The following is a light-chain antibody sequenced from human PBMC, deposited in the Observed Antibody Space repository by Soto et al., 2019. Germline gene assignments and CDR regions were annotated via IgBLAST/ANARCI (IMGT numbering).Light chain of an antibody. CDR1: SSDIGAYNY. V-gene: IGLV2-8*01. Sequence: QSALTQPPSASGSPGQSVTISCTGTSSDIGAYNYVSWYRQHPGKAPKLMISEVSKRPSGVSDRFSGSKSGNTASLSVSGLQAEDEADYYCSSSAGSNTLVFGGGTKLTVL. J-gene: IGLJ2*01. CDR3: SSSAGSNTLV. CDR2: EVS.